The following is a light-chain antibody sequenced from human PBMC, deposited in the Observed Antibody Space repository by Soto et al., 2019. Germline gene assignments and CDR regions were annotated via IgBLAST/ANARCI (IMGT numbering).Light chain of an antibody. CDR1: QSVTSN. Sequence: EMVMTQSPGTLSVSPGERATLSCRASQSVTSNLAFYQQKPGQAPRLLIYGASSSATFIPPRFSGSCSATELTLTISSLQHSDFVVYYCQQYNNWRPWTFGHGTKVDIK. CDR2: GAS. CDR3: QQYNNWRPWT. J-gene: IGKJ1*01. V-gene: IGKV3-15*01.